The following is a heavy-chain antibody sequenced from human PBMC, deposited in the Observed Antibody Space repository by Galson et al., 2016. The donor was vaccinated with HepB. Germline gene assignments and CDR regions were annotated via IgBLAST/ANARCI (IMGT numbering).Heavy chain of an antibody. CDR2: ISGSGTTI. V-gene: IGHV3-48*04. CDR3: ARGSEEPTALPHCFDY. CDR1: GFSFNAYS. D-gene: IGHD2-21*02. Sequence: SLRLSCAASGFSFNAYSMNWVRQAPGKGLEWISYISGSGTTILYADSVRGRITISRDNGRQSVYLQLKSLRAEDTAVYYCARGSEEPTALPHCFDYWGRGSLVTVSS. J-gene: IGHJ4*02.